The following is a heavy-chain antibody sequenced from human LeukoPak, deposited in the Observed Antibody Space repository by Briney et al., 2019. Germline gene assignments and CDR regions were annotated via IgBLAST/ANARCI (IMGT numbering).Heavy chain of an antibody. V-gene: IGHV1-46*01. D-gene: IGHD6-6*01. J-gene: IGHJ4*02. CDR1: GYTFTSYY. Sequence: ASVKVSCKASGYTFTSYYMHWVRQAPGQGLEWMGIINPSGGSTSYAQKFQGRVTMTRDMSTSTVYMELSSLRSEDTAVYYCAREAAARPSGKTGFDYWGQGTLVTASS. CDR2: INPSGGST. CDR3: AREAAARPSGKTGFDY.